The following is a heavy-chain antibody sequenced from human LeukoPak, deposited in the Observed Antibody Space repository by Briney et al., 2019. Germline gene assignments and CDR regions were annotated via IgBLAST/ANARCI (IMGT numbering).Heavy chain of an antibody. CDR1: GFTFSSYS. CDR2: ISSSSSTI. V-gene: IGHV3-48*02. D-gene: IGHD3-10*01. J-gene: IGHJ4*02. CDR3: ARDSSDLWFGGLYYYFDY. Sequence: GGSLRLSCAASGFTFSSYSMNWVRQAPGKGLEWVSYISSSSSTIYYADSVKGRFTISRDNAKNSLYLQMNSLRDEDTAVYYCARDSSDLWFGGLYYYFDYWGQGTLVTVSS.